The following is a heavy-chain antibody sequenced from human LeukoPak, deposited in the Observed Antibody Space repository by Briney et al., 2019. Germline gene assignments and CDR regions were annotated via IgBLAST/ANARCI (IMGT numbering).Heavy chain of an antibody. V-gene: IGHV1-8*01. J-gene: IGHJ5*02. CDR2: MNPNSGNT. CDR3: ARPHCSSTDCHPPEWFDP. Sequence: ASVRVCCKTSGYTFTNYDINWVRQATGQGLEWMGWMNPNSGNTGYAQKFQGRVTITRNTSISTAYMELSSLRSEDTAVYYCARPHCSSTDCHPPEWFDPWGQGTLVTVSS. D-gene: IGHD2-2*01. CDR1: GYTFTNYD.